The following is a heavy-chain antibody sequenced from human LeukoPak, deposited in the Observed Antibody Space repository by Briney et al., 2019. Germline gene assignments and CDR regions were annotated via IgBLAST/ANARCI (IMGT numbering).Heavy chain of an antibody. CDR1: GYTFTNYW. D-gene: IGHD2-2*01. CDR2: IYPGDSDT. V-gene: IGHV5-51*01. J-gene: IGHJ5*02. CDR3: GLGPYQLPVNWLDP. Sequence: GESLKISCKASGYTFTNYWIGWVRQMPGKGLEWMGIIYPGDSDTRYSPSFQGQVIISADKSISTAYLQWSSLRASDTAMYYCGLGPYQLPVNWLDPWGQGTLVTVSS.